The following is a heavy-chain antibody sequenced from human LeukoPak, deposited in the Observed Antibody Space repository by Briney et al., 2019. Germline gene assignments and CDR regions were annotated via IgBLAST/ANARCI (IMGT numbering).Heavy chain of an antibody. D-gene: IGHD2-15*01. CDR1: GFTFSSYA. CDR2: ISYDGSNK. J-gene: IGHJ5*02. Sequence: GGSLRLSCAASGFTFSSYAMHWVRQAPGKGLEWVAVISYDGSNKYYADSVKGRFTISRDNSKNTLYLQMNSLRAEDTAVYYCARDRVVAATNWFDPWGQGTLVTVSS. V-gene: IGHV3-30-3*01. CDR3: ARDRVVAATNWFDP.